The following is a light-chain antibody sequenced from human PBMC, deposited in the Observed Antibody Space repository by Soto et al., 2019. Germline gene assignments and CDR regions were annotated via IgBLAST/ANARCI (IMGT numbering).Light chain of an antibody. Sequence: DIQMTQSPSSLSASVGDRVTITCRASQNINTFLNWYQQKPGKAPKVLIYGASNLQSGVPSRFSGSGSGTDFSLTIGSLQPEDFATYYCKPSYSVPPNNFGQGTKGEIK. J-gene: IGKJ2*01. CDR1: QNINTF. CDR3: KPSYSVPPNN. V-gene: IGKV1-39*01. CDR2: GAS.